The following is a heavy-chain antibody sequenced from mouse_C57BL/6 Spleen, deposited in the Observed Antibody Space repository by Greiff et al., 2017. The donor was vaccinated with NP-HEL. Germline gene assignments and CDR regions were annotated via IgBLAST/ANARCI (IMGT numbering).Heavy chain of an antibody. J-gene: IGHJ3*01. CDR3: TTRGTAQATFAY. CDR2: IDPENGDT. V-gene: IGHV14-4*01. D-gene: IGHD3-2*02. CDR1: GFNIKDDY. Sequence: EVQLQQSGAELVRPGASVKLSCTASGFNIKDDYMHWVKQRPEQGLEWIGWIDPENGDTEYASKFQGKATLTADTSSNTAYLQLSSLTSEDTAVYYCTTRGTAQATFAYWGQGTLVTVSA.